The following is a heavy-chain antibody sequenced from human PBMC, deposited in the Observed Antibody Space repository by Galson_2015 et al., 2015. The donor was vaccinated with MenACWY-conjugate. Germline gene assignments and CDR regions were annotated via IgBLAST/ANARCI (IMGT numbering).Heavy chain of an antibody. CDR2: ISHDGGDI. CDR3: VREGYDSGGYISQTTASPFDH. D-gene: IGHD3-22*01. J-gene: IGHJ4*02. V-gene: IGHV3-30*04. CDR1: EFTFSSYA. Sequence: SLRLSCAASEFTFSSYAMHWVRQAPGKGLEWVAFISHDGGDIHYADSVKGRFTISRDNSKNTLYLQMNSLRAEDTAVYDCVREGYDSGGYISQTTASPFDHWGQGTLVTVSS.